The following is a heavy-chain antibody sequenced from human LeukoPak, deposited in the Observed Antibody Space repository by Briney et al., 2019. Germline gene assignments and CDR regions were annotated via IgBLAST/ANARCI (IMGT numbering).Heavy chain of an antibody. Sequence: ASVKVSCKASGYTFTGYYMHWVRQAPGQGLEWMGWINPNSGGTNYAQKFQGRVTMTRDTSISTAYMELSRLRSDDTAVYYCARDPNGADGYWVIGWFDPWGQGTLVTVSS. D-gene: IGHD2-8*01. J-gene: IGHJ5*02. CDR3: ARDPNGADGYWVIGWFDP. CDR1: GYTFTGYY. CDR2: INPNSGGT. V-gene: IGHV1-2*02.